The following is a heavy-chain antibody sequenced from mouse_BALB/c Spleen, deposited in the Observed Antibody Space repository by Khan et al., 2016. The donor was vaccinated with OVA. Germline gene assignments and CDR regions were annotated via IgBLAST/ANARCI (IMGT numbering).Heavy chain of an antibody. CDR1: GYSITSDYA. V-gene: IGHV3-2*02. CDR2: ISYSGNT. J-gene: IGHJ2*01. D-gene: IGHD1-1*01. CDR3: ARVYGGDFDY. Sequence: EVKLLESGPGLVKPSQSLSLTCTVTGYSITSDYAWNWIRQFPGNKLEWMGYISYSGNTKYNPSLKSRISITRDTSKNQFFLQLNSVTIEDTATXYCARVYGGDFDYWGQGTTLTVSS.